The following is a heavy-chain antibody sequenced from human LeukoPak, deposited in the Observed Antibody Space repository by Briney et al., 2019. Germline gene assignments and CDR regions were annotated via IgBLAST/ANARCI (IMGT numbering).Heavy chain of an antibody. CDR3: ARTVTTIDWFDH. CDR1: GYTFTGYY. CDR2: INPNSGGT. V-gene: IGHV1-2*02. D-gene: IGHD4-11*01. Sequence: ASVKLSCKASGYTFTGYYMHWVRQAPGQGLEWMGWINPNSGGTNYAQKFQGRVTMTRDTSISTAYMELSRLRSDDTAVYCCARTVTTIDWFDHWGQGTLVTVSS. J-gene: IGHJ5*02.